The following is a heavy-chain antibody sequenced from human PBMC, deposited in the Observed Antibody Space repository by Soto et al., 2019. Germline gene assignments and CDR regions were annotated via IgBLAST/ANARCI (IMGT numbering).Heavy chain of an antibody. D-gene: IGHD3-10*01. V-gene: IGHV2-5*02. J-gene: IGHJ5*02. Sequence: QITLKESGPTLVKPTHTLPLTCTFSVFSLSTSGLGVCWIRQPPGQSLDWLALIYWDDNKRYSPSLKSRLTITKDTSKNQVVLTMTNMDPVDTATYCCAQTYYYGANWFDNWGQGTLVTVSS. CDR3: AQTYYYGANWFDN. CDR1: VFSLSTSGLG. CDR2: IYWDDNK.